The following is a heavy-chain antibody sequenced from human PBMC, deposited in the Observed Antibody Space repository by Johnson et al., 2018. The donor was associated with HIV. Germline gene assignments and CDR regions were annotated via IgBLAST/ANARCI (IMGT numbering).Heavy chain of an antibody. CDR1: GFTVSSNY. J-gene: IGHJ3*02. CDR2: IYSGGST. V-gene: IGHV3-53*01. Sequence: VQLVESGGGLIQPGGSLRLSCAASGFTVSSNYMSWVRQAPGKGLEWVSVIYSGGSTYYADSVKGRFTISRDNSKNTLYLQMNSRRAEDTAVYYCARAGVVDSYGSWKAFDIWGQGTLVTVSS. D-gene: IGHD3-10*01. CDR3: ARAGVVDSYGSWKAFDI.